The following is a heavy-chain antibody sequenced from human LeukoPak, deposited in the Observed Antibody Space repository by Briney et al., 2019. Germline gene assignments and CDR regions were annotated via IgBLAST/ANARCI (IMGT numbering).Heavy chain of an antibody. D-gene: IGHD5-24*01. CDR3: ARWRWQQSEFDL. CDR2: IFPDGHQE. J-gene: IGHJ4*02. V-gene: IGHV3-7*01. Sequence: SGGSLRLSCVASGFSFSSYHMSWVRQAPGKGLGCVAHIFPDGHQESCDASVGGRFTVSRDNAKNSVFLQMNSLRVEDTAIYYCARWRWQQSEFDLWGQGALVTVSS. CDR1: GFSFSSYH.